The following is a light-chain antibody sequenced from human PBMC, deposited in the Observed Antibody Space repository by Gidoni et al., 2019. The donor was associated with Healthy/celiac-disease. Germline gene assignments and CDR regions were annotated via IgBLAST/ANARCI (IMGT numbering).Light chain of an antibody. CDR1: QSVLYSSNNKNY. V-gene: IGKV4-1*01. Sequence: DIVMTPSPASLAVSPGERATINCKSSQSVLYSSNNKNYLAWYQQKPGQPPKLLIYWASTRESGVPDRFSGSGSGTDFTLTISSLQAEDVAVYYCQQYYSTPFTFGPGTKVDIK. CDR3: QQYYSTPFT. J-gene: IGKJ3*01. CDR2: WAS.